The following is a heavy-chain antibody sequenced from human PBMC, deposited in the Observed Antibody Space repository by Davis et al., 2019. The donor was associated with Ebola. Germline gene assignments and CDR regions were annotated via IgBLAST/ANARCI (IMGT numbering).Heavy chain of an antibody. D-gene: IGHD3-3*01. CDR1: GFTFHNYA. V-gene: IGHV3-23*01. CDR2: ISGSGGFDTT. J-gene: IGHJ6*04. Sequence: GESLKISCAASGFTFHNYAMNWVRQAPGKGLEWVAAISGSGGFDTTYFADSVKGRFSISRDNSKKTLYLQMNSLRAEDTAVYYCAKSGLSFGVVKYHYGMDVWGKGTTVTVSS. CDR3: AKSGLSFGVVKYHYGMDV.